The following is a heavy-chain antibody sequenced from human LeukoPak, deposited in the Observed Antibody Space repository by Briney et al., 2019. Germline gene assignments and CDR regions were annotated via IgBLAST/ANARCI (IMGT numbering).Heavy chain of an antibody. CDR3: ASGTAGTLFAVPPRKLGTYYFDY. J-gene: IGHJ4*02. V-gene: IGHV4-31*03. CDR2: IYYSGST. Sequence: SQTLSLTCTVSGGSISSGGYSWSWIRQHPGKGLEWIGYIYYSGSTYYNPSLKSRVTISVDTSKNQFSLKLSSVTAADTAVYYCASGTAGTLFAVPPRKLGTYYFDYWGQGTLVTVSS. D-gene: IGHD6-13*01. CDR1: GGSISSGGYS.